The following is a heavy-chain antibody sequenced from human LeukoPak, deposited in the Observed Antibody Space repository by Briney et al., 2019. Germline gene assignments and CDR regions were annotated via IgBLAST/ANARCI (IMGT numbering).Heavy chain of an antibody. V-gene: IGHV1-69*13. CDR2: IIPIFGTA. Sequence: ASVKVSCKASGGTFSSYAISWVRQAPGQGLEWTGGIIPIFGTANYAQKFQGRVTITADESTSTAYMELSSLRSEDTAVYYCAIEYSSSSRFQDYWGQGTLVTVSS. D-gene: IGHD6-6*01. CDR1: GGTFSSYA. CDR3: AIEYSSSSRFQDY. J-gene: IGHJ4*02.